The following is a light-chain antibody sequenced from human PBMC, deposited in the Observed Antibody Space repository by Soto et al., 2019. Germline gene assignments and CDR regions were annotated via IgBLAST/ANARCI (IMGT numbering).Light chain of an antibody. CDR3: QRYTRYYT. V-gene: IGKV1-5*03. CDR1: QSVSNW. Sequence: DVQMTQSPSTLSASVGDRVTITCRASQSVSNWLAGYQQQPGKAPKLLIYKASSREIGGQSRFSGSGSGTELTLTISNLQHDDFETYYRQRYTRYYTFGQGTKLEIK. J-gene: IGKJ2*01. CDR2: KAS.